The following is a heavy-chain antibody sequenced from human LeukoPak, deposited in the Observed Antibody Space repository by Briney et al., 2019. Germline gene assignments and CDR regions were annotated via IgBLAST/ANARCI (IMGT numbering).Heavy chain of an antibody. CDR1: GYTFTNNW. D-gene: IGHD6-19*01. Sequence: GESLKISCKGSGYTFTNNWITWVRRMPGKGLEWMGTIDPTGSSASYSPSFQGHVTMSTDKSISTAYLQWSSLRASDTAMYYCARGRGWVDYWGQGALVIVSS. J-gene: IGHJ4*02. CDR2: IDPTGSSA. CDR3: ARGRGWVDY. V-gene: IGHV5-10-1*01.